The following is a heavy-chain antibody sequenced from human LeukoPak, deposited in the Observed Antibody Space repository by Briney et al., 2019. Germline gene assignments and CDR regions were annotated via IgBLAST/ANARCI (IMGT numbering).Heavy chain of an antibody. CDR2: ITSSGSTI. Sequence: GRSLRLSCAASGFIFSSYEVNWVRQAPGKGLEWVSYITSSGSTIYYADSVKGRFTISRDNAKNSLYLQMNNLRDEDTAVYYCARVGGYGSGSPDYWGQGTLVTVSS. V-gene: IGHV3-48*03. CDR1: GFIFSSYE. J-gene: IGHJ4*02. D-gene: IGHD3-10*01. CDR3: ARVGGYGSGSPDY.